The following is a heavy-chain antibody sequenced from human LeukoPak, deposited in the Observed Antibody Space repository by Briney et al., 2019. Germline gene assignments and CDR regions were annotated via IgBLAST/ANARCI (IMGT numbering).Heavy chain of an antibody. J-gene: IGHJ1*01. CDR2: INQDGSEK. Sequence: GGSLRLSCAASGFTFSRYWMSWVRQAPGKRLEWVANINQDGSEKYYVDSVKGRFTISRDNAKNSLYLQMNSLRAEDTAVYYCAREVYCSSTSCYTGYFQHWGQGTLVTVSS. V-gene: IGHV3-7*01. D-gene: IGHD2-2*02. CDR3: AREVYCSSTSCYTGYFQH. CDR1: GFTFSRYW.